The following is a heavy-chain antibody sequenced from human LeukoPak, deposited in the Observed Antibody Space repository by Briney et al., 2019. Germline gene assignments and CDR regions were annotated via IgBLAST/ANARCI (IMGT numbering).Heavy chain of an antibody. V-gene: IGHV3-11*01. Sequence: LILSCASSGFIFSYYYLSWIRPAPREGLEWVSYISSSGSTIYYADSVKGRFTISRDNAKNSLYLQMNSLRAEDTAVYYCARERAAAGNFYGMDVWGQGTTVTVSS. J-gene: IGHJ6*02. CDR3: ARERAAAGNFYGMDV. CDR2: ISSSGSTI. CDR1: GFIFSYYY. D-gene: IGHD6-13*01.